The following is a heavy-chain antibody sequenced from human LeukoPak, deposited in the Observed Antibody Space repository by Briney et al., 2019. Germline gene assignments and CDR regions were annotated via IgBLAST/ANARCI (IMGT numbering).Heavy chain of an antibody. CDR2: IIPIFGTA. Sequence: SEKVSGKASAGTFSSYAISWVRKAPGQGLEWMGGIIPIFGTANYAQKFQGRVTITADESTSTAYMELSSLRSEDTAVYYCARSEAEDDAFDIWGQGTMVTVSS. V-gene: IGHV1-69*19. J-gene: IGHJ3*02. CDR1: AGTFSSYA. CDR3: ARSEAEDDAFDI.